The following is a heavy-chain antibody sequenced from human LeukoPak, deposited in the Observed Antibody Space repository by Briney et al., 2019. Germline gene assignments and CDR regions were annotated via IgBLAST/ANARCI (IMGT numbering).Heavy chain of an antibody. J-gene: IGHJ3*02. CDR1: GFTFNSYA. V-gene: IGHV3-48*04. CDR2: ISSSGTTM. Sequence: GGSLRLSCAASGFTFNSYAMSWVRQALGKGLEWVSYISSSGTTMLYPDSVKGRFTISRDNAQNSLYLQLNSLRAGDTAVYYCARALRDAFDIWGQGTMVTVSS. CDR3: ARALRDAFDI.